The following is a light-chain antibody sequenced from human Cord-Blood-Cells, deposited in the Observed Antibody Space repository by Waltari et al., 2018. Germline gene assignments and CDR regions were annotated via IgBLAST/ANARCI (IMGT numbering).Light chain of an antibody. V-gene: IGKV3-11*01. J-gene: IGKJ4*01. CDR2: DGS. CDR3: QQRSNWPQLT. CDR1: DRVSSY. Sequence: SCRATDRVSSYVYWYQQETCQAHRLLLYDGSNRANGSPARLSGSGSGTDFTLTSNSLEPEDFAVYYCQQRSNWPQLTFGGGIKVEIK.